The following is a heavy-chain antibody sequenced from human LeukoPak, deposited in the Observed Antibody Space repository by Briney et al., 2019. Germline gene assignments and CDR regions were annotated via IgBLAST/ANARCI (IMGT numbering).Heavy chain of an antibody. D-gene: IGHD3-22*01. Sequence: GASVKVSCKASGYTFTSYGISWVRQAPGQGLEWMGWISAYNGNTNYAQKLQGRVTMTTDTSTSTAYMELRSLRSGDTAVYYCARVHYDSSGYYYGNYWGRGTLVTVSS. V-gene: IGHV1-18*01. CDR2: ISAYNGNT. CDR3: ARVHYDSSGYYYGNY. CDR1: GYTFTSYG. J-gene: IGHJ4*02.